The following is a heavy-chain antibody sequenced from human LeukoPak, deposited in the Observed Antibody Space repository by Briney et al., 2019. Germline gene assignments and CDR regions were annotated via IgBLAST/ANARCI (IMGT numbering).Heavy chain of an antibody. Sequence: ASVKVSCKASGYTSTNYGISWVRQAPGQGPEWMEWISAYSGHTNYAQKLQGRVTMTTDTSTGTAYMELRSLRSDDTAVYYCARDNHSGSWSWFDPWGQGTLVSVSA. D-gene: IGHD6-13*01. CDR2: ISAYSGHT. CDR3: ARDNHSGSWSWFDP. CDR1: GYTSTNYG. V-gene: IGHV1-18*01. J-gene: IGHJ5*02.